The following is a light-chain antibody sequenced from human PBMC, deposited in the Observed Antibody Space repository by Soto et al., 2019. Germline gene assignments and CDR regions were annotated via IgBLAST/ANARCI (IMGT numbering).Light chain of an antibody. CDR1: QSVSSY. Sequence: EIVMTQSPATLSVSPGDRATLSCRASQSVSSYLAWYQQKPGQAPRLLIYGASSRATGIPDRFSGSGSGTDFTLTISRLEPEDFAVYYCQQYGSSLITFGGGTKVDNK. CDR3: QQYGSSLIT. CDR2: GAS. J-gene: IGKJ4*01. V-gene: IGKV3-20*01.